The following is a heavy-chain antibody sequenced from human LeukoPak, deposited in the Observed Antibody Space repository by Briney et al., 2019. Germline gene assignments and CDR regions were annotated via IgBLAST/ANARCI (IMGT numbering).Heavy chain of an antibody. CDR1: GYTFTGYY. CDR2: INPNSGGT. J-gene: IGHJ4*02. V-gene: IGHV1-2*02. CDR3: ARTSIVVVTAIDY. D-gene: IGHD2-21*02. Sequence: ASVKVSCKASGYTFTGYYMHWVRQAPGQGLEWMGWINPNSGGTNYAQKFQGRVTMTRDTPISTAYMELSRLRSDDTAVYYCARTSIVVVTAIDYWGQGTLVTVSS.